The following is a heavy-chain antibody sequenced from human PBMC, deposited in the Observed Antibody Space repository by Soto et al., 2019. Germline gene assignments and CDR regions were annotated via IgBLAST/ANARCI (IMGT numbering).Heavy chain of an antibody. Sequence: QLQLQESGSGLVKPSQTLSLTCAVSGVSISSGGYSWSWIRQPPGKGLEWIGFIYHSGSTYYNPSLKSRVTISVDRSKNQFSLKLTSVTAADTAIYYCARGDTVITPFDYWGQGTLVTVSS. V-gene: IGHV4-30-2*01. CDR1: GVSISSGGYS. CDR2: IYHSGST. J-gene: IGHJ4*02. D-gene: IGHD5-18*01. CDR3: ARGDTVITPFDY.